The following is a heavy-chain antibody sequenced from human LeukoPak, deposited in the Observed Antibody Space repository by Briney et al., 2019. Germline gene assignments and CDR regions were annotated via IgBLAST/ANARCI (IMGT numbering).Heavy chain of an antibody. D-gene: IGHD3-22*01. J-gene: IGHJ4*02. CDR3: AREAMIVVATRGYFDY. Sequence: SVKVSCKASGGTFSSYAISWVRQAPGQGLEWMGRIIPILGMANYAQKFQGRVTITADKSTSTAYMELSSLRSEDTAVYYCAREAMIVVATRGYFDYWGQGTLVTVSS. CDR2: IIPILGMA. V-gene: IGHV1-69*04. CDR1: GGTFSSYA.